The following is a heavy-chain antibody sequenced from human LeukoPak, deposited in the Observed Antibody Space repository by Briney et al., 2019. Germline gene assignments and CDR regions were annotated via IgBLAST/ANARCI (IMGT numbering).Heavy chain of an antibody. CDR1: GGSFSGYY. D-gene: IGHD2-2*01. CDR3: ARGFVVPAADDAFDI. CDR2: INHSGST. Sequence: SETLSLTCAVYGGSFSGYYWSWIRQPPGKGLEWIGKINHSGSTNYNPSLKSRVTISVDTSKNQFSLKLSSVTAADTAVYYCARGFVVPAADDAFDIWGQGTMVTVSS. J-gene: IGHJ3*02. V-gene: IGHV4-34*01.